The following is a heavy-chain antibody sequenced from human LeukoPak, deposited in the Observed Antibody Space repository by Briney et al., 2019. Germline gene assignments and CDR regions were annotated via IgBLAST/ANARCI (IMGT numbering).Heavy chain of an antibody. CDR3: ARAQDTAMVYFDY. D-gene: IGHD5-18*01. V-gene: IGHV3-23*01. Sequence: GGSLRLSCAASGFTFSSYAMSWVRQAPGKGLEWVSAISGSSGSTYYADSVKGRFTISRDNSKNTLYLQMNSLRAEDTAVYYCARAQDTAMVYFDYWGQGTLVTVSS. CDR2: ISGSSGST. J-gene: IGHJ4*02. CDR1: GFTFSSYA.